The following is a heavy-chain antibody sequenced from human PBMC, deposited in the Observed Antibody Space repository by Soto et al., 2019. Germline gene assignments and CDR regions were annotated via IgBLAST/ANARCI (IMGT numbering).Heavy chain of an antibody. CDR2: IDPSDSNT. J-gene: IGHJ4*02. CDR1: GYSFTSHW. Sequence: GKSLKISCKGSGYSFTSHWIAWVRQMPGKGLDWMGRIDPSDSNTQYSPAFEGHITISTDRSSSTAYLQWSSLKASDTALYYCARRGSGTYYKTFDFWGQGTLVTVSS. V-gene: IGHV5-10-1*01. CDR3: ARRGSGTYYKTFDF. D-gene: IGHD3-10*01.